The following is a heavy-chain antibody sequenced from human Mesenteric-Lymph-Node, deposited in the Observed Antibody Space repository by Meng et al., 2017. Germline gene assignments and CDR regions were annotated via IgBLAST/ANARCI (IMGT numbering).Heavy chain of an antibody. Sequence: SVKVSCKASGGTFSSYAIRWVRQAPGQGLEWMGGIIPIFGTANYAQKFQGRVTITADESTSTAYMELSSLRSEDTAVYYCARVRITMVRGVIRPEYWYGMDVWGQGTTVTVSS. CDR1: GGTFSSYA. V-gene: IGHV1-69*13. J-gene: IGHJ6*02. CDR2: IIPIFGTA. D-gene: IGHD3-10*01. CDR3: ARVRITMVRGVIRPEYWYGMDV.